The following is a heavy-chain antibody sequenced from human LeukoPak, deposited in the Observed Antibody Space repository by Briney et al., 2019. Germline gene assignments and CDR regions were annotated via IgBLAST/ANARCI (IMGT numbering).Heavy chain of an antibody. J-gene: IGHJ4*02. CDR2: ISSNGGST. V-gene: IGHV3-64*01. D-gene: IGHD2-2*02. CDR1: GLTFSSYA. CDR3: ARQSYCISTSCYTKAPDY. Sequence: PGGSLRVSCAAYGLTFSSYAMHWVRQAPGKGLEYVSAISSNGGSTYYANSVKGRFTISRDNSKNTLYLQMGSLRAEDMAVYCCARQSYCISTSCYTKAPDYWGQGTLVTVSS.